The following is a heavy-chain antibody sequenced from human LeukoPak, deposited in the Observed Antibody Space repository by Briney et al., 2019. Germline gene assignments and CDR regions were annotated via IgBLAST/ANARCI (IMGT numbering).Heavy chain of an antibody. CDR2: IKKDGSET. Sequence: PGRSLRLSCAASGFTFSSYWMSWVRQAPGKGLEWVANIKKDGSETYYVDSVKGRFTISRDNAKNSLYLQMSSLRADDTAVYHCARQETSTYNGAFDIWGQGTMVTVSS. J-gene: IGHJ3*02. V-gene: IGHV3-7*01. D-gene: IGHD1-1*01. CDR1: GFTFSSYW. CDR3: ARQETSTYNGAFDI.